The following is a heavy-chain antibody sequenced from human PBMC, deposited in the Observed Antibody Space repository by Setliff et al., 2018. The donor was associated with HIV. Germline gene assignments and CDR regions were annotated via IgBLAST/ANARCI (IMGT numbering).Heavy chain of an antibody. CDR2: IYYSGST. V-gene: IGHV4-39*01. CDR3: ARSPSYRSSWEYYFDY. D-gene: IGHD6-13*01. CDR1: GGSISSSSYY. Sequence: TSETLSLTCTVSGGSISSSSYYWGWIRQPPGKGLEWIGSIYYSGSTYYNPSLKSRVTISVDTSKNQFSLKLSSVTAADTAVYYCARSPSYRSSWEYYFDYWGQGILVTVSS. J-gene: IGHJ4*02.